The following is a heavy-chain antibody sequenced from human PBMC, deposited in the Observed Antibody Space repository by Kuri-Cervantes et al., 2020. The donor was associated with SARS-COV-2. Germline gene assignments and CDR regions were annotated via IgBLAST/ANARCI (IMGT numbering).Heavy chain of an antibody. Sequence: GESLKISCAASGFTFSTYSMTWVRQAPGKGLEWVSSISSSSSQRYYVDSVKGRFTISRDNAKNSLYLQMNSLRAEDTAVYYCARPYDEGPTTPNWGQGTLVTVSS. V-gene: IGHV3-21*01. CDR1: GFTFSTYS. J-gene: IGHJ4*02. D-gene: IGHD3-22*01. CDR3: ARPYDEGPTTPN. CDR2: ISSSSSQR.